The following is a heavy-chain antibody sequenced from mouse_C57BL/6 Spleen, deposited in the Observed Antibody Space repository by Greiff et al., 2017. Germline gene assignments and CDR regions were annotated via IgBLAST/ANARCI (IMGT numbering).Heavy chain of an antibody. D-gene: IGHD1-1*01. Sequence: VQLQQPGAELVKPGASVKMSCKASGYTFTSYWITWVKQRPGQGLEWIGDIYPGSGSTNYNEKFKSKATLTVDTSSSTAYMQLSSLTSEDSAVYYGARGGTVVAHYAMDYWGQGTSVTVSS. CDR3: ARGGTVVAHYAMDY. CDR1: GYTFTSYW. CDR2: IYPGSGST. V-gene: IGHV1-55*01. J-gene: IGHJ4*01.